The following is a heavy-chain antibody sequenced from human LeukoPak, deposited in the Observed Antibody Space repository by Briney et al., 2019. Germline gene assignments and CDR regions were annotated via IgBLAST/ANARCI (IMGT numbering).Heavy chain of an antibody. CDR3: ARPNYCSSTSCYPWFDP. J-gene: IGHJ5*02. V-gene: IGHV4-38-2*01. D-gene: IGHD2-2*01. CDR2: IYHSGST. Sequence: SETLSLTCAVSGYSISSGYYWGWIRQPPGKGLEWIGSIYHSGSTYYNPSLKSRVTISVDTSKNQFSLKLSSVTAADTAVYYCARPNYCSSTSCYPWFDPWGQGTLATVSS. CDR1: GYSISSGYY.